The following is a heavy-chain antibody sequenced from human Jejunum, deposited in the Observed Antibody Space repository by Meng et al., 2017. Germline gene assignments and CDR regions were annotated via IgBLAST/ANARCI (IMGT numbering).Heavy chain of an antibody. CDR3: ARDSGEASFDY. J-gene: IGHJ4*02. D-gene: IGHD3-10*01. V-gene: IGHV3-74*01. CDR1: GFIFSNYW. Sequence: GESLKISCAAPGFIFSNYWMFWVRQVPGKGLVWVSRIKGDGSDIAYADSVKGRFTISRDNTKNTLYLRLDSLRAEDTAVYYCARDSGEASFDYWGQGILVTISS. CDR2: IKGDGSDI.